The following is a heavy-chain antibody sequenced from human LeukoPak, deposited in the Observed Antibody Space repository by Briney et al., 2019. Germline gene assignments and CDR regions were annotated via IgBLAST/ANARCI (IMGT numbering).Heavy chain of an antibody. J-gene: IGHJ3*02. CDR1: GFTFSSYG. Sequence: GGTLRLSCAASGFTFSSYGMSWVRQAPGKGLEWVSFISSSSSYIYYADSVKGRFTISRDNAENSLYLQMNSLRVEDTAVYYCARGPHLALDTDDAFDIWGQGTMVTVSS. V-gene: IGHV3-21*01. CDR2: ISSSSSYI. D-gene: IGHD5-18*01. CDR3: ARGPHLALDTDDAFDI.